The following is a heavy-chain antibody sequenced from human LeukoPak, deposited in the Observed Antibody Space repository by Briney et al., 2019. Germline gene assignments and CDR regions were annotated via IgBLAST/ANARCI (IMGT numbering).Heavy chain of an antibody. CDR1: GGSFSGYD. Sequence: SETLSLTCAVYGGSFSGYDWSWIRQPPGKGLEWIGEINHSGSTNYNPSLKSRVTISVDTSKNQFSLKLSSVTAADTAVYYCARVSYYDSSGYGPYYYGMDVWGQGTTVTVSS. D-gene: IGHD3-22*01. CDR2: INHSGST. CDR3: ARVSYYDSSGYGPYYYGMDV. J-gene: IGHJ6*02. V-gene: IGHV4-34*01.